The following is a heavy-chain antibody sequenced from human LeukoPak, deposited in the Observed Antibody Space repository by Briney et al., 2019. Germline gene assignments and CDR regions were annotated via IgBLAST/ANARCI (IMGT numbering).Heavy chain of an antibody. CDR2: IYYSGST. V-gene: IGHV4-59*01. D-gene: IGHD6-13*01. J-gene: IGHJ5*02. CDR1: GGSISSYY. Sequence: PSETLSLTCTVSGGSISSYYWSWIRQPPGKGLEWIGYIYYSGSTNYNPSLKSRVTISVDTSKNQFSLKLSSVTAADTAVYYCARVGSSSWPGWFDPWGQGTLVTVSS. CDR3: ARVGSSSWPGWFDP.